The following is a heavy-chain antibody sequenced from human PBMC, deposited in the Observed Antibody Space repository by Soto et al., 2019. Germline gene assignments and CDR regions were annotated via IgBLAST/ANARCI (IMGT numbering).Heavy chain of an antibody. J-gene: IGHJ6*02. V-gene: IGHV1-69*13. CDR1: GGTFSSYA. CDR2: IIPIFGTA. CDR3: ARDQEETRQNYYYYYGMDV. Sequence: WASVKVSCKASGGTFSSYAISWVRQAPGQGLEWMGGIIPIFGTANYAQKFQGRVTITADESTSTAYMELSSLRSEDTAVYYCARDQEETRQNYYYYYGMDVWGQGTTVTVSS.